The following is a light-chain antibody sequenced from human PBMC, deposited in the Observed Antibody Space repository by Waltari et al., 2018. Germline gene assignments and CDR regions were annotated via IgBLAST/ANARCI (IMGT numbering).Light chain of an antibody. CDR2: KIS. V-gene: IGKV2-30*01. CDR1: QGLVFSDGNIY. CDR3: MQGTHWPWT. J-gene: IGKJ1*01. Sequence: DVVLTQSPPSLPVTLGQPASISCRSSQGLVFSDGNIYLNWFHQRPGQSPRRLIYKISDRDSGVPDRFSGSGSGTDFTLKISRVEAEDVGVYYCMQGTHWPWTFGQGTKVEI.